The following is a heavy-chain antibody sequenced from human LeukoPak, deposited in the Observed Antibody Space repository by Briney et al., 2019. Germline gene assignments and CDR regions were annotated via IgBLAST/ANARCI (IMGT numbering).Heavy chain of an antibody. CDR3: ATRRDVGWIDI. CDR1: GGTFSSYA. V-gene: IGHV1-69*04. D-gene: IGHD5-24*01. Sequence: GASVKVSCKASGGTFSSYAISWVRQAPGQGLEWMGRIIPILGIANYAQKFQGRVTTTADKSTSTAYMELSSLRSEDTAVYYCATRRDVGWIDIWGQGTMVTVSS. J-gene: IGHJ3*02. CDR2: IIPILGIA.